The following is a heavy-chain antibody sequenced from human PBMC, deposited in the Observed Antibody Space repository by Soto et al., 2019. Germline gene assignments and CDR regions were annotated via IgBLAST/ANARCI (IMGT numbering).Heavy chain of an antibody. CDR1: GYNFTSYW. D-gene: IGHD3-3*01. Sequence: GESLKISCKGSGYNFTSYWIIWGRQMPGKGLEWMGNIDPTDSFTNYSPSFQGHVTISTDKSMSTAYLQWGTLKASDTAMYYCARRGYDFWSGLDVWGQGTTVTVSS. CDR2: IDPTDSFT. CDR3: ARRGYDFWSGLDV. V-gene: IGHV5-10-1*01. J-gene: IGHJ6*02.